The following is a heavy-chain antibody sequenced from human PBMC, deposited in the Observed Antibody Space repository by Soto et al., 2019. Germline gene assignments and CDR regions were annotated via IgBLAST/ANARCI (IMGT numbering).Heavy chain of an antibody. CDR3: ARQGFGQLHGLVDV. V-gene: IGHV4-59*08. Sequence: SETLSLTCSVSGGSITSHYCSWFRQPPGKGLEWIGYIHHSGSTSYNPSLKSRVTMSVDTSKNQFSLKVNSVTAADTALYYCARQGFGQLHGLVDVWGPGTTGVTVS. CDR1: GGSITSHY. D-gene: IGHD3-10*01. J-gene: IGHJ6*02. CDR2: IHHSGST.